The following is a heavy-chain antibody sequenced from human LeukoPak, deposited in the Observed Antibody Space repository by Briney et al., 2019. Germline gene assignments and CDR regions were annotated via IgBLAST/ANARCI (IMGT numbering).Heavy chain of an antibody. D-gene: IGHD3-3*01. CDR2: IRYDGSNK. CDR3: AKDLLRFLEWPNWFDP. J-gene: IGHJ5*02. Sequence: GGSLRLSCAAPGFTFSSYGMHWVRQAPGEGLEWVAFIRYDGSNKYYADSVKGRFTISRDNSKNTLYLQMNSLRAEDTAVYYCAKDLLRFLEWPNWFDPWGQGTLVTVSS. V-gene: IGHV3-30*02. CDR1: GFTFSSYG.